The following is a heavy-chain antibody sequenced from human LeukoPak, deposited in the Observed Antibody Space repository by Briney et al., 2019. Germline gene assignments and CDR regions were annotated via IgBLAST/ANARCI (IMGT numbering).Heavy chain of an antibody. CDR1: GFTFSTYG. Sequence: GSLRLSCAASGFTFSTYGMHWVRQAPGKGLEWAAVISYDGSKKYYADSVKGRFTISRDNSKSTLYLQMNSLRVEDTAVYYCAKGYYDTSGYLDYWGQGILVTVSS. CDR3: AKGYYDTSGYLDY. CDR2: ISYDGSKK. D-gene: IGHD3-22*01. J-gene: IGHJ4*02. V-gene: IGHV3-30*18.